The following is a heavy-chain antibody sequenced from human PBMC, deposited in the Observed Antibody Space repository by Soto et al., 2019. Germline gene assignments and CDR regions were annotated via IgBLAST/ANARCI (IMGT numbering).Heavy chain of an antibody. CDR3: ARGMTTVTTIDY. V-gene: IGHV4-30-2*01. D-gene: IGHD4-4*01. J-gene: IGHJ4*02. Sequence: QLQLQESGSGLVKPSQTLSLTCAVSGGSISSGGYSCSWIRQPPGKGLEWIGYIYHSGSTYYNPSLKSRVPXXVXWSKNQFSLKLSSVTAADTAVYYCARGMTTVTTIDYWGQGTLVTVSS. CDR2: IYHSGST. CDR1: GGSISSGGYS.